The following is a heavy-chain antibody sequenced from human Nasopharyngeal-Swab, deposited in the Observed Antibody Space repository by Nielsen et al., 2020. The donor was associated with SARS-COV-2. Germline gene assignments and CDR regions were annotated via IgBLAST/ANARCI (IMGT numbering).Heavy chain of an antibody. J-gene: IGHJ4*02. Sequence: GGSLRLSCAASRFTFSSYWMSWVRQAPGKGLEWVANIKQDGSEKYYVDSVKGRFSISRDNAKNSLYLQMNSLRAEDTAVYYCARLESSSWYWSYWGQGTLVTVSS. V-gene: IGHV3-7*01. CDR2: IKQDGSEK. CDR1: RFTFSSYW. CDR3: ARLESSSWYWSY. D-gene: IGHD6-13*01.